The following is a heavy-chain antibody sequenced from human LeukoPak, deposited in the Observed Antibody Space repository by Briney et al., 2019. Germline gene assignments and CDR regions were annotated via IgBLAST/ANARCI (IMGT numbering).Heavy chain of an antibody. V-gene: IGHV3-23*01. D-gene: IGHD1/OR15-1a*01. CDR2: ISGDGSGT. CDR1: GFTFSNWA. J-gene: IGHJ4*02. Sequence: GGSLRLSCAASGFTFSNWAITWVRQAPGMGLEWVSSISGDGSGTYYADSVKGRFTVSRDNSKDTLYLEINSLRVEDTAVYYCAKWAGSGEQTKRYFGPFDFWGQGTLVTPSA. CDR3: AKWAGSGEQTKRYFGPFDF.